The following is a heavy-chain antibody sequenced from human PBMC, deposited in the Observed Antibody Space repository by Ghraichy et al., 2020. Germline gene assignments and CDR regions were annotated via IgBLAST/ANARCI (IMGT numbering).Heavy chain of an antibody. CDR2: IYYSGGT. CDR1: GGSISSYY. CDR3: AKGEWIQPFH. Sequence: SETLSLTCTVSGGSISSYYWSWIRQSPGKGLEWIGYIYYSGGTNYNPSLKSRVTISVDTSKNQFSLKLSSVTAADTAVYYCAKGEWIQPFHWGQGTLVTVSS. V-gene: IGHV4-59*01. J-gene: IGHJ4*02. D-gene: IGHD5-18*01.